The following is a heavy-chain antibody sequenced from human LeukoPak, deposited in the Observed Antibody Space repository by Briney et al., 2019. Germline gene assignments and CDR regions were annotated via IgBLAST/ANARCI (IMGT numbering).Heavy chain of an antibody. V-gene: IGHV4-34*01. J-gene: IGHJ4*02. Sequence: SETLSLTCAVYGGSFSGYYWSWIRQPPGKGLEWTGEINHSGSTNYNPSLKSRVTISVDTSKNQFSLKLSSVTAADTAVYYCARGRYYYDSSGYLLFDYWGQGTLVTVSS. D-gene: IGHD3-22*01. CDR1: GGSFSGYY. CDR2: INHSGST. CDR3: ARGRYYYDSSGYLLFDY.